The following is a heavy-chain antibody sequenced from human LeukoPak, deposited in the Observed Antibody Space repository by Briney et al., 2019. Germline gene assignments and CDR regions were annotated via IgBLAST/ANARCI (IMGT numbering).Heavy chain of an antibody. CDR2: TYYRSKWYN. CDR1: GDSVTSNSAA. J-gene: IGHJ5*02. V-gene: IGHV6-1*01. Sequence: SQTLSLTCAISGDSVTSNSAAWNWIRQSPSRGLEWLGRTYYRSKWYNDYAVSVKSRITINPDTSKNQFYLQLNSVTPEDTAVYYCARVVAAAGWFDPWGQGTLVTVSS. D-gene: IGHD6-13*01. CDR3: ARVVAAAGWFDP.